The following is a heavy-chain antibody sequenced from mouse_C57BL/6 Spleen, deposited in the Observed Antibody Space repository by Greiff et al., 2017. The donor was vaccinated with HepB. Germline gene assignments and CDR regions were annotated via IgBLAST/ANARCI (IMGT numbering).Heavy chain of an antibody. J-gene: IGHJ3*01. CDR3: TTLDSSALFAY. V-gene: IGHV14-4*01. CDR2: IDPENGDT. D-gene: IGHD3-2*02. Sequence: EVKVEESGAELVRPGASVKLSCTASGFNIKDDYMHWVKQRPEQGLEWIGWIDPENGDTEYASKFQGKATITADTSSNTAYLQLSSLTSEDTAVYYCTTLDSSALFAYWGQGPLVTVSA. CDR1: GFNIKDDY.